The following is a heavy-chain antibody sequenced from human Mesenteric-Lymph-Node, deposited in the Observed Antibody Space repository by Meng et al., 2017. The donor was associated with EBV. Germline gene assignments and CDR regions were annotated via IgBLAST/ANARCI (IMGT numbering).Heavy chain of an antibody. CDR3: ATYYYDSSAYFD. J-gene: IGHJ4*02. Sequence: GQVVQSGAEVKKTGSSVQVACKASGGSFNTYANHWVLQAPGPGLEWMGGINPKFKQTDYAQNFHGRVTITADESTSTAYMELNSLRSEDTAVYYCATYYYDSSAYFDWGQGTLVTVSS. CDR2: INPKFKQT. V-gene: IGHV1-69*01. CDR1: GGSFNTYA. D-gene: IGHD3-22*01.